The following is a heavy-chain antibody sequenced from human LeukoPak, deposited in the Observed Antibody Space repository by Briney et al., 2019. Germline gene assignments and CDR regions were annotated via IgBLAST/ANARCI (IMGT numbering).Heavy chain of an antibody. Sequence: ASVKVSCKASGYTFSGYYIHWVRQAPGQGLDWMGRINPNNGGTNYAQKFQGRVTMTRDMSMSTAYMELSRLRSDDTAVYYCAGEDNSSGYRPFDIWGQGTMVTVPS. J-gene: IGHJ3*02. V-gene: IGHV1-2*06. CDR3: AGEDNSSGYRPFDI. CDR1: GYTFSGYY. D-gene: IGHD3-22*01. CDR2: INPNNGGT.